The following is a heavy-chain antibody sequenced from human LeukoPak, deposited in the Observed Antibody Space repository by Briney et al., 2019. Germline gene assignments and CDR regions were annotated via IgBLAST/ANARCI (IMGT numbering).Heavy chain of an antibody. J-gene: IGHJ3*02. V-gene: IGHV1-18*01. CDR1: GYSFTSHG. Sequence: ASVKVSCKASGYSFTSHGISWVRQAPGQGLEWMGWINGYNGNSNYAQNLQGRVTMTIDTSTSTAYMELRSLRSDDTAVYYCARGISRLPSAAFDIWGQGTMVTVSS. CDR3: ARGISRLPSAAFDI. CDR2: INGYNGNS. D-gene: IGHD6-6*01.